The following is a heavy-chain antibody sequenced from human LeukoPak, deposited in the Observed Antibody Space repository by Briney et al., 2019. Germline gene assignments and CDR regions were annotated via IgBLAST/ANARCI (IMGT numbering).Heavy chain of an antibody. V-gene: IGHV3-21*04. D-gene: IGHD4-17*01. J-gene: IGHJ4*02. Sequence: GGSLRLSCAASGFTFSSYSMNWARQAPGKGLEWVSSISSSSSYIYYADSVKGRFTISRDNAKNSLYLQMNSLRAEDTAVYYCAKDSPSSGGEGNYWGQGTLVTVSS. CDR1: GFTFSSYS. CDR3: AKDSPSSGGEGNY. CDR2: ISSSSSYI.